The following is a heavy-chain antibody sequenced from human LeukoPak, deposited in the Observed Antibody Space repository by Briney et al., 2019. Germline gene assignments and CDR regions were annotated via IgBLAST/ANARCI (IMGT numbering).Heavy chain of an antibody. D-gene: IGHD3-3*01. V-gene: IGHV3-7*01. Sequence: GGSLRLSCAASGFIFTGYFMSWVRQAPGKGLEWVASIKHDGSEKYYVDSVRGRFTISRDNTKNLLYLRMSSLRAEDTAVYYCATDRGWRTSGYYLYYFEYWAREPWSPSPQ. CDR1: GFIFTGYF. CDR3: ATDRGWRTSGYYLYYFEY. CDR2: IKHDGSEK. J-gene: IGHJ4*02.